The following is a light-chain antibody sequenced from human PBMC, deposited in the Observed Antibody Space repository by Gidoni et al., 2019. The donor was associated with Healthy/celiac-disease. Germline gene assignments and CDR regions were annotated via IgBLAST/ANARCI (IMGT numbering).Light chain of an antibody. V-gene: IGKV1-8*01. CDR1: QGISSY. CDR3: QQYDSYPWT. J-gene: IGKJ1*01. CDR2: AAS. Sequence: AIRMTQSPSSFSASTGDRVTITCRASQGISSYLAWYQQKPGKAPKLLIYAASTLQRGVPSRFSGSGSGTDFTLTISCLQSEDFATYYCQQYDSYPWTFGQXTKVEIK.